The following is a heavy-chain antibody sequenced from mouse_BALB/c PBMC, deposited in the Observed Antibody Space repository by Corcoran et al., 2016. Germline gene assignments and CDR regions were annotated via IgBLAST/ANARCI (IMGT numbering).Heavy chain of an antibody. CDR2: IFPGDGST. CDR3: ARYDGNYYAMDY. CDR1: GYTFTSYD. J-gene: IGHJ4*01. D-gene: IGHD2-1*01. Sequence: QVQLQQSGAELVKPGASVKLSCKASGYTFTSYDINWVRQRPEQGLERIGWIFPGDGSTKYNEKFKGKATLTTDKSSSTAYMQLSRLTSEDSAVYFCARYDGNYYAMDYWGQGTSVTVSS. V-gene: IGHV1-85*01.